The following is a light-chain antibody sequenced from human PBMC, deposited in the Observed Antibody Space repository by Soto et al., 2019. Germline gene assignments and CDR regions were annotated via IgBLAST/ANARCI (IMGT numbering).Light chain of an antibody. CDR1: QSISTY. J-gene: IGKJ1*01. CDR2: AAS. CDR3: QESFSSSWT. Sequence: DIQMTQSPSSLSASVGDRVTITCRASQSISTYLNWYQQKLGNAPKLLIYAASSLQSGVSSRFSGRGSSTDFTLTINSLQPEDVATYYCQESFSSSWTFGQGTKVEIK. V-gene: IGKV1-39*01.